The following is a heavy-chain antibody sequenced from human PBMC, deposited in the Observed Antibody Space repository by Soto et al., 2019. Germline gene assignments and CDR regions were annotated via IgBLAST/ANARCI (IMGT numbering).Heavy chain of an antibody. Sequence: GGSLRLSCAASGSTFSSYSMNWVRQAPGKGLEWVSSISSSSSYIYYADSVKGRFTISRDNAKNSLYLQMNSLRAEDTAVYYFASEHSDFSGWPDPYYYYYGMDVWGQGTTVTVSS. CDR3: ASEHSDFSGWPDPYYYYYGMDV. D-gene: IGHD3-3*01. J-gene: IGHJ6*02. CDR1: GSTFSSYS. CDR2: ISSSSSYI. V-gene: IGHV3-21*01.